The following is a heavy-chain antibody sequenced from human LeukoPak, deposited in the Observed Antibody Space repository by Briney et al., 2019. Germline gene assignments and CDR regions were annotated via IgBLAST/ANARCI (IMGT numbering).Heavy chain of an antibody. J-gene: IGHJ4*02. CDR2: ISSDGSKV. D-gene: IGHD2-2*02. V-gene: IGHV3-74*01. CDR3: ARTMAGLYYFDY. CDR1: GFTFSDYW. Sequence: SGGSLRLSCAASGFTFSDYWMHWVRQAPGKGLVWVSRISSDGSKVTYADSVKGRFTISRDNSKNTLYIQMNSLRAEDTALYYCARTMAGLYYFDYWGQGTLVTVSS.